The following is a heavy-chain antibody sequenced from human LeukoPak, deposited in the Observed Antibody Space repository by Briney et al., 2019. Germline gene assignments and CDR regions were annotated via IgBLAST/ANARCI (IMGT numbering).Heavy chain of an antibody. J-gene: IGHJ4*02. D-gene: IGHD3-10*01. Sequence: GGSLRLSCAASGFTVSSNYMSWVRQAPGKGLEWVSVIYSGGSTYYADSVKGRFTISRDNAKNSLYLQMNSLRAEDTALYYCARTSGTRGGYYFDYWGQGTLVTVSS. CDR3: ARTSGTRGGYYFDY. CDR2: IYSGGST. CDR1: GFTVSSNY. V-gene: IGHV3-53*01.